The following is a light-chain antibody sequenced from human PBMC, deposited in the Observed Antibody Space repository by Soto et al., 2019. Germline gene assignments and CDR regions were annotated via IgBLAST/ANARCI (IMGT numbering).Light chain of an antibody. J-gene: IGLJ2*01. CDR2: DVS. CDR1: SSDVGGYNY. CDR3: CSYAGSYTVL. Sequence: QSVLTQPRSVSGSPGQSVTISCTGTSSDVGGYNYVSWYQQHPGKAPKLMIYDVSKRPSGVPDRFSGSKSGNTASLTISGLQAEDEADYYCCSYAGSYTVLFGGGTLLTVL. V-gene: IGLV2-11*01.